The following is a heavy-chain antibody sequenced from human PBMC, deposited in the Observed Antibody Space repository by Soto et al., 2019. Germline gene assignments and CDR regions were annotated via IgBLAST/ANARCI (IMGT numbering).Heavy chain of an antibody. CDR3: ARGDREDILVVVGARPGEYGIDI. Sequence: QVQLVESGGGVVQPGGSLRLSCAASGFTFRNYAMHWVRQAPGKGLECLAVIAYDGSNAFYRDSVKGRFTISRDNSKNTLYLHMSSRRSEDTGVYYCARGDREDILVVVGARPGEYGIDIWGQGTTVTVSS. CDR2: IAYDGSNA. J-gene: IGHJ6*02. V-gene: IGHV3-30-3*01. D-gene: IGHD2-15*01. CDR1: GFTFRNYA.